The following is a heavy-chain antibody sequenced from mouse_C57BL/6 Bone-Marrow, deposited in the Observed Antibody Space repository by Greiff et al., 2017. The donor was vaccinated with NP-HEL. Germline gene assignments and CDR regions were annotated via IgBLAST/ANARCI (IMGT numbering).Heavy chain of an antibody. CDR2: IDPENGDT. D-gene: IGHD1-1*01. Sequence: VQLQQSGAELVRPGASVKLSCTASGFNIKDDYMHWVKQRPEQGLEWIGWIDPENGDTEYASKFQGKATITADTSSNTAYLQLSSLTSEDTAVYYCTPFLRYHYYAMDYWGQGTSVTVSS. CDR3: TPFLRYHYYAMDY. J-gene: IGHJ4*01. V-gene: IGHV14-4*01. CDR1: GFNIKDDY.